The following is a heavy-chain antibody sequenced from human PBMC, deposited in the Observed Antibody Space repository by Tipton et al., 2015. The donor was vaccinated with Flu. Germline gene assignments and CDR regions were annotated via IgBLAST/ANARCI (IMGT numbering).Heavy chain of an antibody. Sequence: TLSLTCSVSGDAVASDYYWGWIRQSPGKGLQWIGNIHRTGSSYYNPSLKSRVTISVDTAKNQFSQRLSSVTAADTAVYYCARSTYFYGSGSSDYWGQGTLVTVSS. J-gene: IGHJ4*02. D-gene: IGHD3-10*01. CDR3: ARSTYFYGSGSSDY. CDR1: GDAVASDYY. V-gene: IGHV4-38-2*01. CDR2: IHRTGSS.